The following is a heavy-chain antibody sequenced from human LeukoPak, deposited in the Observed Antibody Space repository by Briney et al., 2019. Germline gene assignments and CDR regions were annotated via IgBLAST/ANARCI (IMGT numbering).Heavy chain of an antibody. V-gene: IGHV3-23*01. D-gene: IGHD1-26*01. J-gene: IGHJ4*02. CDR1: GFTFSSYA. CDR2: ISASGGST. Sequence: GESLRLSCAASGFTFSSYAMSWVRQAPGKGLEWVSAISASGGSTYFADSVKGRLTISRDNSKNTLYLHMNSLRAEDTAVYFCAKGAYSGSYLGPFDYWGQGTLVTVSS. CDR3: AKGAYSGSYLGPFDY.